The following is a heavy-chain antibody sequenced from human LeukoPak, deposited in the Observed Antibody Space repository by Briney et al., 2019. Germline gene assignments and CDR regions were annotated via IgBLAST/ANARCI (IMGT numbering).Heavy chain of an antibody. CDR2: INPNSGGT. J-gene: IGHJ5*02. CDR3: ARDGGLGSSSGWFDP. V-gene: IGHV1-2*02. D-gene: IGHD6-6*01. Sequence: ASVKVSCKASGYTFTGYYMHWVRQAPGQGLEWMGWINPNSGGTNYAQKFQGRVTMTRDTSISTAYMELSRLRSDDTAVYYCARDGGLGSSSGWFDPWGQGTLVTVSS. CDR1: GYTFTGYY.